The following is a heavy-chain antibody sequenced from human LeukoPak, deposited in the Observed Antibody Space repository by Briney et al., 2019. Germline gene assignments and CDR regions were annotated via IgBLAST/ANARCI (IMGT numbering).Heavy chain of an antibody. J-gene: IGHJ4*02. V-gene: IGHV1-69*05. CDR1: GGTFSSYA. CDR3: ASSRSNYYDSSGPQTFDY. Sequence: GSSVKVSCKASGGTFSSYAISWVRQAPGQGLEWMGVIIPIFGTANYAQKFQGRVTITTDESTSTAYMELSSLRSEDTAVYYCASSRSNYYDSSGPQTFDYWGQGTLVTVSS. D-gene: IGHD3-22*01. CDR2: IIPIFGTA.